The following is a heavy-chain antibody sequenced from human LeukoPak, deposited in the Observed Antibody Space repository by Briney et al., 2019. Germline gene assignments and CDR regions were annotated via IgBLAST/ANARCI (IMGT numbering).Heavy chain of an antibody. CDR3: ARDGYNSHFDY. Sequence: GGSLRLSCGASGFTFNTYAMSWVRQAPGKGLEWVSYISRSGSTIYYADSVKGRFTISRDNAKNSLYLQMNSLRAEDTAVYYCARDGYNSHFDYWGQGTLVTVSS. J-gene: IGHJ4*02. V-gene: IGHV3-48*04. CDR2: ISRSGSTI. CDR1: GFTFNTYA. D-gene: IGHD5-24*01.